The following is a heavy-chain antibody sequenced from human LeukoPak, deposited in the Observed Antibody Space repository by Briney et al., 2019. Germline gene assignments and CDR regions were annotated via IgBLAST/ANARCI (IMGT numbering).Heavy chain of an antibody. CDR3: ARGNYYYYMDV. J-gene: IGHJ6*03. CDR2: IYTSGST. V-gene: IGHV4-61*02. Sequence: PSETLSLTCTVSGGSNSSGSYYWSWIRQPAGKGLEWIGRIYTSGSTNYNPSLKSRVTISVDTSKNQFSLKLGSVTAADTAVYYCARGNYYYYMDVWGKGTTVTVSS. CDR1: GGSNSSGSYY. D-gene: IGHD2/OR15-2a*01.